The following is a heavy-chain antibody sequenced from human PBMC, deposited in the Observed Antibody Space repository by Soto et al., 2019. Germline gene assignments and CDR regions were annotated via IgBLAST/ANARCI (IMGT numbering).Heavy chain of an antibody. V-gene: IGHV1-69*01. D-gene: IGHD2-2*01. Sequence: QVQLVQSGAAVKKPGSSVKVSCKASGGTFSSYAISWVRQAPGQGLEGMGVIIHISDTTNYAQKFQGRVTITAEESTSTAYMELSSLRSEDTAVYYCARSQGSSTSLEIYYYYYYGMDVWGQGTTVTVSS. CDR3: ARSQGSSTSLEIYYYYYYGMDV. CDR2: IIHISDTT. J-gene: IGHJ6*02. CDR1: GGTFSSYA.